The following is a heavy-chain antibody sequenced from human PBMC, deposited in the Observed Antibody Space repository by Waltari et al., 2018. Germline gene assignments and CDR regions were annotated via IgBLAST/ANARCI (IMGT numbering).Heavy chain of an antibody. CDR2: IWYDRSNP. J-gene: IGHJ4*02. Sequence: QVQLVESGGGVVQPGRSLRLSCAASGFTLSTYRMHWVRQAPGKGLEWVAGIWYDRSNPNYADSGKDRFTISRDKSKNTLYLQLNSLRAEDTAVYYCARDKWELNYWGQGTLVTVSS. V-gene: IGHV3-33*01. CDR1: GFTLSTYR. CDR3: ARDKWELNY. D-gene: IGHD1-26*01.